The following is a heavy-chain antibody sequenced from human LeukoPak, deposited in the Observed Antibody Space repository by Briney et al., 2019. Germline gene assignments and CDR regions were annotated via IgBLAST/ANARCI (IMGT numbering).Heavy chain of an antibody. V-gene: IGHV4-34*01. CDR2: INHSGST. J-gene: IGHJ6*03. CDR3: ARSEFRRGESYGALINYYYYYMDV. CDR1: GGSFSGHY. Sequence: PSETLSLTCAVYGGSFSGHYWSWIRQPPGKGLEWIGEINHSGSTNYNPSLKSRVTISVDTSKDQFSLKLSSVTAADTAVYYCARSEFRRGESYGALINYYYYYMDVWGKGTTVTVSS. D-gene: IGHD1-26*01.